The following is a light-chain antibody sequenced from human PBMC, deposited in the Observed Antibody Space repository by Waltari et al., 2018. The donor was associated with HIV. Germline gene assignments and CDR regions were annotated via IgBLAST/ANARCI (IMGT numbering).Light chain of an antibody. CDR3: SSVTTSITVV. Sequence: HSALTQPPSVSASLGQPVTISCPGTRSDLGNYNEVSWYQPSPGTAPKLMSYDVGNRPSGVPDRCSGSKSGYTASLTISGLQAEDEADYYWSSVTTSITVVFGGGTKLTVL. CDR2: DVG. J-gene: IGLJ2*01. CDR1: RSDLGNYNE. V-gene: IGLV2-18*02.